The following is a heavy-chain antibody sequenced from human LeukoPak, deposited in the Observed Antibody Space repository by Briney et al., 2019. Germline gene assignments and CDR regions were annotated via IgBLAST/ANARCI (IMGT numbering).Heavy chain of an antibody. CDR2: IYSGGST. CDR1: GFTVSSNY. Sequence: GGSLRLSCAASGFTVSSNYMSWVRQAPGKGLEWVSVIYSGGSTYYADSVKGRFTISRDNSKNTLYLQMNSLRAEDTAVYYCAKGWTMIVVRAPPDYWGQGTLVTVSS. D-gene: IGHD3-22*01. J-gene: IGHJ4*02. CDR3: AKGWTMIVVRAPPDY. V-gene: IGHV3-53*01.